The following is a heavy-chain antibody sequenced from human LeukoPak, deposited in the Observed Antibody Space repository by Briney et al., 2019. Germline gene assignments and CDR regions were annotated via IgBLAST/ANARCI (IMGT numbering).Heavy chain of an antibody. Sequence: SVKVSCKASGYTFSGYYMKWVRQAPGHGLEWMGWINPNSGGTKYAQKFQGRVTMTSDTSISTAYRALSSLISDDTAVYYCARKSAARKTSEFDYWGQGTLVTVSS. CDR1: GYTFSGYY. V-gene: IGHV1-2*02. CDR2: INPNSGGT. J-gene: IGHJ4*02. D-gene: IGHD6-6*01. CDR3: ARKSAARKTSEFDY.